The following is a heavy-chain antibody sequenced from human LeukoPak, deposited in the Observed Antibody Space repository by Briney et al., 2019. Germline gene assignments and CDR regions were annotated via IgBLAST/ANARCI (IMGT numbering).Heavy chain of an antibody. CDR3: ARGLHYNILTGGMDV. V-gene: IGHV4-34*01. CDR1: GGSFSGYY. J-gene: IGHJ6*02. D-gene: IGHD3-9*01. Sequence: PSETLSLTCAVFGGSFSGYYWSWIRQSPEKGLEWIGEMSHTGATNYNPSLKSRVTVSVDTSKKQFSLNLMSVTAADTAVYYCARGLHYNILTGGMDVWGQGTTVIGSS. CDR2: MSHTGAT.